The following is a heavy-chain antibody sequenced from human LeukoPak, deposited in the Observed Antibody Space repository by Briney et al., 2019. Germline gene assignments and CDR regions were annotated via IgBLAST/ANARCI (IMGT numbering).Heavy chain of an antibody. Sequence: PPVKVSCKASGYTFTSYGISGVRQAPGQGLEWMGWIRAYNGHTNYAQKLKGRVPMNTDTSTRTAHMELRSLRSDDTAVYYCARAPIVVIDYYSYMDVWGKGTTVPVSS. CDR3: ARAPIVVIDYYSYMDV. CDR2: IRAYNGHT. CDR1: GYTFTSYG. V-gene: IGHV1-18*01. D-gene: IGHD2-15*01. J-gene: IGHJ6*03.